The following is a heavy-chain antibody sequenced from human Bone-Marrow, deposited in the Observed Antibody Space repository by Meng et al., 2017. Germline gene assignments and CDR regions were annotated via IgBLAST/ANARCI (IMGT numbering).Heavy chain of an antibody. CDR2: IRSKAYGGTT. J-gene: IGHJ4*02. V-gene: IGHV3-49*04. CDR1: GFTFSSYA. D-gene: IGHD6-13*01. CDR3: ATGAAAADH. Sequence: GESLKISCAASGFTFSSYAMSWVRQAPGKGLEWVGFIRSKAYGGTTEYAASVKGRFTISRDDSKSIAYLQMNSLITEDTAVYFCATGAAAADHWGQGILVTVSS.